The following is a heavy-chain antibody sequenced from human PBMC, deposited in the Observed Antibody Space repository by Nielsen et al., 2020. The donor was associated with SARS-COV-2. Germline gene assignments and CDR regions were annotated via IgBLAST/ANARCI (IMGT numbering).Heavy chain of an antibody. CDR2: LSSSNSYI. J-gene: IGHJ4*02. D-gene: IGHD6-13*01. CDR1: GFTFSSYS. CDR3: ARDRAAAGHRSFDY. Sequence: GGSLRLSCAASGFTFSSYSMNWVRQAPGKGLEWVSSLSSSNSYIYYADSVKGRFTISRDNANNSLYLQMNSLRAEDTAVYYCARDRAAAGHRSFDYWGQGILVTVSS. V-gene: IGHV3-21*01.